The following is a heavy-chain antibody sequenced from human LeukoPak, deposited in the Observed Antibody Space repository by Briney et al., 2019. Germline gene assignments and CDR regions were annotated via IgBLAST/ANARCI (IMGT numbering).Heavy chain of an antibody. Sequence: KPSETLSLACTVSGGSISSYYWSWIRRPAGKGLEWIGRIYTSGSTNYNPSLKSRVTMSVDTSKNQFSLKLSSVTAADTAVYYCARSFRRATVTTRYWYFDLWGRGTLVTVSS. CDR2: IYTSGST. V-gene: IGHV4-4*07. CDR1: GGSISSYY. J-gene: IGHJ2*01. CDR3: ARSFRRATVTTRYWYFDL. D-gene: IGHD4-17*01.